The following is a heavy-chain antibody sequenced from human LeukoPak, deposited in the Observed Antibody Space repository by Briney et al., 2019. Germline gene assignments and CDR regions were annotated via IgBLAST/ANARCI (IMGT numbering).Heavy chain of an antibody. CDR1: GFTFSNFA. CDR3: ARAFVEGAATGRYYFGMDV. CDR2: ISYDGSKK. D-gene: IGHD2-15*01. V-gene: IGHV3-30-3*01. Sequence: GRSLRLSCAASGFTFSNFAMHWVRQAPGEGLEWVAVISYDGSKKYYAESVKGRFTISRDTFKNTLHLQMNSLREEDTAMYYCARAFVEGAATGRYYFGMDVWGQGTTVTVSS. J-gene: IGHJ6*02.